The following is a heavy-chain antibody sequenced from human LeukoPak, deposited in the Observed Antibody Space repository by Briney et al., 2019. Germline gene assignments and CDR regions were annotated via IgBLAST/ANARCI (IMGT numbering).Heavy chain of an antibody. CDR2: INPSGGST. CDR1: GYTFTSYY. J-gene: IGHJ5*02. V-gene: IGHV1-46*01. Sequence: ASVKVSCKASGYTFTSYYMHWVRQAPGQGLEWMGIINPSGGSTSYAQKFQGRVTMTRDTSTSTAYMELRSLRSDDTAVYYCARDPLGYCSGGSCPPRNWFDPWGQGTLVTVSS. D-gene: IGHD2-15*01. CDR3: ARDPLGYCSGGSCPPRNWFDP.